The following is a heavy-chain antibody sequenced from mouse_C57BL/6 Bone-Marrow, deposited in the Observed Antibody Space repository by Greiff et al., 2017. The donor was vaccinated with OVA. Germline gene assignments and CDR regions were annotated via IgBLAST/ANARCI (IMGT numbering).Heavy chain of an antibody. CDR1: GYTFTSYS. Sequence: QVQLLQPGGDLVKPGASVKLSCTASGYTFTSYSMPWVQQTPGKSLEWIGSIHPSDSDSYSNQKFKGKATFTIDKSNSTVYMQLSSLTSEDSAVYYCAIQGCYYFDYWGQGTTLTVSS. V-gene: IGHV1-74*01. J-gene: IGHJ2*01. CDR2: IHPSDSDS. CDR3: AIQGCYYFDY.